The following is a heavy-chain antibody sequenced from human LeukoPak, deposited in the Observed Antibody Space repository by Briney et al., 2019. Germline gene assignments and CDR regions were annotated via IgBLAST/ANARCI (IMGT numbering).Heavy chain of an antibody. J-gene: IGHJ4*02. CDR1: GGSVSSSSYY. CDR2: IYYTGTT. CDR3: ASKSTDHGELRFDY. V-gene: IGHV4-61*01. D-gene: IGHD4-17*01. Sequence: SETLSLTCTVSGGSVSSSSYYWSWIRQPPGKGLEWIGYIYYTGTTNYNPSLKSRVTISVDTSKNQFSLKVSSVTAADTGVYYCASKSTDHGELRFDYWGQGTLVTVSS.